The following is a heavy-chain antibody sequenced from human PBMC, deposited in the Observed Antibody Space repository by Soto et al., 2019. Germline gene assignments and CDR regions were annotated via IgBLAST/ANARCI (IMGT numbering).Heavy chain of an antibody. CDR2: IYSGGAT. CDR1: GFSVSSSH. D-gene: IGHD3-10*01. V-gene: IGHV3-53*01. J-gene: IGHJ5*02. Sequence: EVQLVDSGGGLVQPGGSLRLSCAAAGFSVSSSHMNWVRQAPGKGLEWISVIYSGGATYYAVSVNGRFTMSRDKSKNTVYLQMNSLRAEDTAVYYCARVGPYDSGSDMFRYNWFDPWGQGTLVTVSS. CDR3: ARVGPYDSGSDMFRYNWFDP.